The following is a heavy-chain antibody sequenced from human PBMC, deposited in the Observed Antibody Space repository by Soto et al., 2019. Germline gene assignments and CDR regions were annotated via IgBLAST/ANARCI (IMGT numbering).Heavy chain of an antibody. Sequence: SETLSLTCTVSGWSVSSSSYYWSWIRQPPGKGLEYIGYIYYSGSTNYNPSLKSRVTISVDTSRNQFSLKLSSVTAADTAVYYCARVNRGYSYETYYYYGMDVWGQGTTVTVSS. V-gene: IGHV4-61*01. CDR2: IYYSGST. J-gene: IGHJ6*02. D-gene: IGHD5-18*01. CDR3: ARVNRGYSYETYYYYGMDV. CDR1: GWSVSSSSYY.